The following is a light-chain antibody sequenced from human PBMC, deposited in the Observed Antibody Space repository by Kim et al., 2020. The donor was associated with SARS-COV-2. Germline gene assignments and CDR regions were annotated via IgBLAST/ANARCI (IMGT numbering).Light chain of an antibody. V-gene: IGKV4-1*01. J-gene: IGKJ1*01. Sequence: ATINCNSSQSVLYSSNNKNYLAWYQQKPGQPPKLLIYWASTRESGVPDRFSGSGSGTDFTLTISSLQAEDVAVYYCQQYYSTPCTFGQGTKVDIK. CDR1: QSVLYSSNNKNY. CDR3: QQYYSTPCT. CDR2: WAS.